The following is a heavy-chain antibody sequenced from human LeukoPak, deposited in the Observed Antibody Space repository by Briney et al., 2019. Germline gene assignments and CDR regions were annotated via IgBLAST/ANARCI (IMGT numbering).Heavy chain of an antibody. J-gene: IGHJ1*01. V-gene: IGHV1-8*01. CDR3: ARHSKGQYCSSTSCYLAPFQH. CDR2: MNPNSGYT. D-gene: IGHD2-2*01. CDR1: AYTFTNYD. Sequence: ASVKVSCKASAYTFTNYDINWVQQASGQGLEWMGWMNPNSGYTGYAQKFQGRVNITRNTSISTAYMELSSLRSDDTAVYYCARHSKGQYCSSTSCYLAPFQHWGQGTLVTVSS.